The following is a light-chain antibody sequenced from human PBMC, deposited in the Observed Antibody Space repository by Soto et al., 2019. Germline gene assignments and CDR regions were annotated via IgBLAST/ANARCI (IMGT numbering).Light chain of an antibody. Sequence: EIVLTPSPATLSVSPGERATLSCRASQRVSTNLAWYQQKPGQAPRLLIYGASTRATGIPDRFSGSGSGTDFTLTISRLEPEDFAMYYCQQYGNSPRTFGQGTKVDIK. J-gene: IGKJ1*01. CDR1: QRVSTN. V-gene: IGKV3-20*01. CDR2: GAS. CDR3: QQYGNSPRT.